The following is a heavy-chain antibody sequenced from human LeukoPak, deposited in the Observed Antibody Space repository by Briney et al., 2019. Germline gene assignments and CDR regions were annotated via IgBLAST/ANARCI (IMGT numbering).Heavy chain of an antibody. CDR3: AREDRYGAYRVGYYHYYMDV. CDR2: IYYSGST. D-gene: IGHD4-17*01. Sequence: SETLSLTCTVSGGSISSSSYYWGWIRQPPGKGLEWIGSIYYSGSTYYNPSLKSRVTISVDTSKNQFSLKLSSVTAADTAVYYCAREDRYGAYRVGYYHYYMDVWGKGTTVTVSS. V-gene: IGHV4-39*07. J-gene: IGHJ6*03. CDR1: GGSISSSSYY.